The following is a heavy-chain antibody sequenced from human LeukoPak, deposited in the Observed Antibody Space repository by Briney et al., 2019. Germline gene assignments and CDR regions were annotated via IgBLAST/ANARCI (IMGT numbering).Heavy chain of an antibody. V-gene: IGHV1-3*01. CDR3: ARYYASSGYFDY. D-gene: IGHD3-22*01. Sequence: ASVKVSCKASGYTFTSYAMHWVRQAPGQRLEWMGWINAGHGNTKYSQKFQGRVTITRDTSASTAYMELSSLRSEDTAVYYCARYYASSGYFDYWGQGTLVTVSS. J-gene: IGHJ4*02. CDR1: GYTFTSYA. CDR2: INAGHGNT.